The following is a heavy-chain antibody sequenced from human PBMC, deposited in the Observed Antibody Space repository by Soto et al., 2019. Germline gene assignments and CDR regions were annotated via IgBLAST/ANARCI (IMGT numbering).Heavy chain of an antibody. D-gene: IGHD2-15*01. Sequence: PGGSLRLSCETSGFSFSVYGMHWVRQAPGKGLEWVAVIWYAASKQFYAASVEGRFTISRDNSKAILYLQMNSLRAEDTAVYYCAAWAEGATEVHWGQGTLVTVSS. V-gene: IGHV3-33*01. J-gene: IGHJ4*02. CDR2: IWYAASKQ. CDR3: AAWAEGATEVH. CDR1: GFSFSVYG.